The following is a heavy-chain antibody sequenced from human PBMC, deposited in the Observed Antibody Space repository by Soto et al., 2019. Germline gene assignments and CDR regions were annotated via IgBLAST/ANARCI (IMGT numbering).Heavy chain of an antibody. CDR1: GYTFTSYD. D-gene: IGHD4-17*01. V-gene: IGHV1-18*01. Sequence: ASVKVSCKASGYTFTSYDINWVRQATGQGLEWMGWISAYNGNTNYAQKLQGRVTMTTDTSTSTAYMELRSLRSDDTAVYYCATTTVHFAPPAYLDSWGQGTLVTVSS. J-gene: IGHJ4*02. CDR3: ATTTVHFAPPAYLDS. CDR2: ISAYNGNT.